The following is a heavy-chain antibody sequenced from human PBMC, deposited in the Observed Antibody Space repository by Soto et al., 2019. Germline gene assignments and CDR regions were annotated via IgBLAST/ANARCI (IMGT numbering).Heavy chain of an antibody. J-gene: IGHJ5*02. CDR1: GGSISSSSYY. CDR2: MYYSGST. V-gene: IGHV4-39*01. Sequence: QLQLQESGPGLVKPSETLSLTCTVSGGSISSSSYYWGWIRQPPGKGLEWIGSMYYSGSTYYYPSLKSRVTISVDTSKNQFSLKLSSVTAADTAVYYCLSAAGNLGWFDPWGQGTLVTVSS. D-gene: IGHD6-13*01. CDR3: LSAAGNLGWFDP.